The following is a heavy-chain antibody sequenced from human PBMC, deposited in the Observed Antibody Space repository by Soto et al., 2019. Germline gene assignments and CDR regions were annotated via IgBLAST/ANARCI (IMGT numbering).Heavy chain of an antibody. J-gene: IGHJ4*02. V-gene: IGHV3-23*01. Sequence: EVRLLEAGGGLKQPGGSLRLSCAASGFTFKESAMNWVRQAPGKGLEWVASISDTGASTWYAESVRGRLSISRDNSKNNLYLQMKSLRGEDTAVYYCAKVRGSGSAWYFDNWGQGTLVTVSS. CDR3: AKVRGSGSAWYFDN. CDR1: GFTFKESA. CDR2: ISDTGAST. D-gene: IGHD6-19*01.